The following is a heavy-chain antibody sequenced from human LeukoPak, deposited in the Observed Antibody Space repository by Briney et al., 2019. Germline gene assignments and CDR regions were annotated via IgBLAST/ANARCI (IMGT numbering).Heavy chain of an antibody. D-gene: IGHD3-10*01. CDR3: ARSGATMVRGPWSRDRYYFDY. CDR1: GFTFITYA. Sequence: GGSLRLSCAASGFTFITYAMSWVRQAPGKGLEWVSSISSSSSYIYYADSVKGRFTISRDNAKNSLYLQMNSLRAEDTAVYYCARSGATMVRGPWSRDRYYFDYWGQGTLVTVSS. V-gene: IGHV3-21*01. J-gene: IGHJ4*02. CDR2: ISSSSSYI.